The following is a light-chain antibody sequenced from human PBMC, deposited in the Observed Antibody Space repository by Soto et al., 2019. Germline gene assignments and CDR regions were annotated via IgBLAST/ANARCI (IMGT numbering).Light chain of an antibody. CDR1: SNDIRTYEY. J-gene: IGLJ1*01. CDR3: SSYTTGSTLPWV. V-gene: IGLV2-14*01. Sequence: QSVLTQPASVSGSPGQSITISWTVSSNDIRTYEYVSWHQDHPGRAPKLIIFGVNDRPSGISDRFSGSKSGNTASLTIFGLQLEDEAVYYCSSYTTGSTLPWVFGTGTKVTVL. CDR2: GVN.